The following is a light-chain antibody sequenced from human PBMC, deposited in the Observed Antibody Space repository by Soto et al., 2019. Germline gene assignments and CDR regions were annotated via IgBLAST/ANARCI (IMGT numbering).Light chain of an antibody. CDR1: QSVSSS. V-gene: IGKV3-11*01. J-gene: IGKJ5*01. Sequence: EIVLTQSPATLSSSPGERATLSCRASQSVSSSLAWYQQKPGQAPRLLIYGASNRAGGIPARFSGSGSGTDFSLTISSLDPEEFAVYYCQRRSNWPVTFGQGTRLDIK. CDR3: QRRSNWPVT. CDR2: GAS.